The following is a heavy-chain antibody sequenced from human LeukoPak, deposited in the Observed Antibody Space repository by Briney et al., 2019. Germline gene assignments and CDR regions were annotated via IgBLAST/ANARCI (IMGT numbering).Heavy chain of an antibody. CDR1: GGSISSSNW. D-gene: IGHD3-22*01. J-gene: IGHJ5*02. Sequence: SETLSLTCAVSGGSISSSNWWSWVRQPPGKGLEWIGEIYHSGSTNYNPSLKSRVTISVDKSKNQFSLKLSSVTAADTAVYYCASSGYYYDSSGFPNWFDPWGQGTLVTVSS. CDR3: ASSGYYYDSSGFPNWFDP. CDR2: IYHSGST. V-gene: IGHV4-4*02.